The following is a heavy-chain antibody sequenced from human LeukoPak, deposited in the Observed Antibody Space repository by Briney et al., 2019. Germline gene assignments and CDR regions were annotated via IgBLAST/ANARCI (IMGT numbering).Heavy chain of an antibody. V-gene: IGHV4-39*01. D-gene: IGHD1-26*01. CDR2: IYYSGST. J-gene: IGHJ6*03. CDR1: GGSISSSSYF. CDR3: ARHAGVGATLYYYYYYMDV. Sequence: SETLSLPCTVSGGSISSSSYFWGWIRQPPGKGLEWIGSIYYSGSTYYNPSLKSRVTISVDTSKNQFSLKLSSVTAADTAVYYCARHAGVGATLYYYYYYMDVWGKGTTVTVSS.